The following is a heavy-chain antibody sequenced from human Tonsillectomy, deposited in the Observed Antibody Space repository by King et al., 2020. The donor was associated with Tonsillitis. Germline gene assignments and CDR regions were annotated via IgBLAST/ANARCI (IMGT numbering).Heavy chain of an antibody. D-gene: IGHD3-22*01. CDR1: GFTFSSYP. V-gene: IGHV3-30*04. Sequence: VQLVESGGGVVQPGRSLRLSCAAFGFTFSSYPIHWVRQAPGKGLEWVAVISYDGSNKYYADSVKGRFTISRDNSKSTLYLQMNSLRAEDTAVYYCARGSATYYYDSSGNHAFDIWGQGTMVTVSS. CDR2: ISYDGSNK. J-gene: IGHJ3*02. CDR3: ARGSATYYYDSSGNHAFDI.